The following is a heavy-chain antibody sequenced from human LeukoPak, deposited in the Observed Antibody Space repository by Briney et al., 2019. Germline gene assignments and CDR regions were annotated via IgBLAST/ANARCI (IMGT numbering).Heavy chain of an antibody. D-gene: IGHD6-13*01. CDR2: ISGSGGST. Sequence: GGSLRLSCAASGFTFNSYAMNWVRQAPGKGLEWVSVISGSGGSTHYADSVKGRFTISRDNSKNTLYLQMNSLRAEDTAVYYCAREQVIAARYYFEYWGQGTLVTVSS. CDR1: GFTFNSYA. J-gene: IGHJ4*02. CDR3: AREQVIAARYYFEY. V-gene: IGHV3-23*01.